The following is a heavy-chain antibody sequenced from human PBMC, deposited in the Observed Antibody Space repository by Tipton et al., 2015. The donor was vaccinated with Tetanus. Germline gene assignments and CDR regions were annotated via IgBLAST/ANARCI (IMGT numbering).Heavy chain of an antibody. D-gene: IGHD1-1*01. J-gene: IGHJ4*02. CDR3: ARANNDFPKKGPFDS. Sequence: TLSLTCSVSGGSVSGSSHYWSWIRQPPGKQLEWVGYIYHSGSTNYNPSLKGRVSISFGTSKNQFSLNLESVTAADTAFYYCARANNDFPKKGPFDSWGQGTLVIVSS. CDR2: IYHSGST. CDR1: GGSVSGSSHY. V-gene: IGHV4-61*01.